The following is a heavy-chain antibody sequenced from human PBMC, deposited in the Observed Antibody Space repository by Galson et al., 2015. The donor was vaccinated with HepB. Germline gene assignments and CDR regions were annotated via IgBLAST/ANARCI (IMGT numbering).Heavy chain of an antibody. Sequence: QSGAEVKKPGESLKISCKGSGYFFTSYWIAWVRQMPGKGLEWMGIIYPGDSDTTYSPSFQGQVTISSDKSISTAYLQWSSLKASDTAMYYCARGTIFGVVNTPFDYWGQGTLVTVSS. D-gene: IGHD3-3*01. CDR1: GYFFTSYW. CDR2: IYPGDSDT. J-gene: IGHJ4*02. V-gene: IGHV5-51*03. CDR3: ARGTIFGVVNTPFDY.